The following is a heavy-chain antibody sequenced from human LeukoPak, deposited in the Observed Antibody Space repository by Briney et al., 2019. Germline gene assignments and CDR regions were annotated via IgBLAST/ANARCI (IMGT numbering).Heavy chain of an antibody. CDR1: GYAFTSYA. D-gene: IGHD2-15*01. CDR3: ARNLGDIVVVVEGAVDY. J-gene: IGHJ4*02. Sequence: ASVKVSCKASGYAFTSYAMHWVRQAPGQRLEWMGWINAGNGNTKYSQKFQGRVTITRDTSASTAYMELSSLRSEDTAVYYCARNLGDIVVVVEGAVDYWGQGTLVTVSS. CDR2: INAGNGNT. V-gene: IGHV1-3*01.